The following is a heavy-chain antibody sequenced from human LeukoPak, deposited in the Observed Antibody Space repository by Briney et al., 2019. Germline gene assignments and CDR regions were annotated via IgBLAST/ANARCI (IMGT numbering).Heavy chain of an antibody. CDR1: GGSFSGYY. Sequence: PSETLSLTCAVYGGSFSGYYWSWIRQPPGKGLEWIGEINHSGSTNYNPSLKSRVTISVDTSKNQFSLKLSSVTAADTAVYYCAKDGVGQLWWGQGTLVTVSS. J-gene: IGHJ4*02. CDR3: AKDGVGQLW. CDR2: INHSGST. V-gene: IGHV4-34*01. D-gene: IGHD5-18*01.